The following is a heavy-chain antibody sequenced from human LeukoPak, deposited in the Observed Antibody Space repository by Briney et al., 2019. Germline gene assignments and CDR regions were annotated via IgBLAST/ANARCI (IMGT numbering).Heavy chain of an antibody. Sequence: GGSLRLSCAASGFTFKNVWMHWVRQAPGKGLVWVSRINSDGSSTSYADSVKGRFTISRDNAKNTLYLQMNSLRAEDTAVYYCARVRGSPAAFDIWGQGTMVTVSS. J-gene: IGHJ3*02. CDR1: GFTFKNVW. D-gene: IGHD3-16*01. CDR2: INSDGSST. CDR3: ARVRGSPAAFDI. V-gene: IGHV3-74*01.